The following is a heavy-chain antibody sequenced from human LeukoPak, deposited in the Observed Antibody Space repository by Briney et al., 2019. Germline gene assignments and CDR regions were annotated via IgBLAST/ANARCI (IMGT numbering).Heavy chain of an antibody. CDR2: ISYDGSNK. J-gene: IGHJ6*02. Sequence: GRSLRLSCAASGFTFSSYAMHWVRQAPGKGLEWVAVISYDGSNKYYADSVKGRFTISRDNSKNTLYLQMNSLRAEDTAVYYCARDDGGATLGRGYYYYYGMDVWGQGTTVTVSS. CDR1: GFTFSSYA. CDR3: ARDDGGATLGRGYYYYYGMDV. D-gene: IGHD1-26*01. V-gene: IGHV3-30*04.